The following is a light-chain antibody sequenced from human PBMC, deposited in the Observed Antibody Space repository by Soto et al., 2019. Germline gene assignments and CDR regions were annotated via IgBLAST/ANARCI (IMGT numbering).Light chain of an antibody. CDR2: DTS. Sequence: EVVLTQSPATLSVSPGQRATLSCRASQSVRNKLAWYQQKPGQAPRLLIYDTSTRATGIPARFSGSGSGTKFIHPISSMQSEDFVVYYCQQYKNWPPVYTFRQGTKMEIK. V-gene: IGKV3D-15*01. CDR3: QQYKNWPPVYT. J-gene: IGKJ2*01. CDR1: QSVRNK.